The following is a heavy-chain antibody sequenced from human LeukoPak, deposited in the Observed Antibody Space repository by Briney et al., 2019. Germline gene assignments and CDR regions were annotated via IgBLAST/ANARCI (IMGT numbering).Heavy chain of an antibody. J-gene: IGHJ4*02. CDR1: GGTFSSYA. V-gene: IGHV1-69*05. CDR2: IIPIFGTA. CDR3: ARAYCSGGSCYSEGYYFDY. D-gene: IGHD2-15*01. Sequence: ASVKVSCKASGGTFSSYAISWVRQAPGQGLEWMGGIIPIFGTANYAQKFQGRVTITTDESTSAAYMELSSLGSEDTAVYYCARAYCSGGSCYSEGYYFDYWGQGTLVTVSS.